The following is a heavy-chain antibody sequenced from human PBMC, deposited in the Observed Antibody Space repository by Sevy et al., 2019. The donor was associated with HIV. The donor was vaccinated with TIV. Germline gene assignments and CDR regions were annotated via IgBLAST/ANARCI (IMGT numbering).Heavy chain of an antibody. CDR3: ARETGTEALDAFDI. CDR1: GFTFSDYS. CDR2: ISSSSYYI. Sequence: GGSLRLSCAASGFTFSDYSMNWVRQAPGKGLEWVSSISSSSYYIYYADSVKGRFTISRDNAKNSLYLQMNSLRAEDTAVYYCARETGTEALDAFDIWGQGTMVTVSS. V-gene: IGHV3-21*01. J-gene: IGHJ3*02. D-gene: IGHD1-1*01.